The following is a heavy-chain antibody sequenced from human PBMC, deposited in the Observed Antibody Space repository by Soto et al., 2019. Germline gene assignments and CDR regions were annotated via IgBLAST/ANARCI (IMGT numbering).Heavy chain of an antibody. CDR3: ARGYDYDDE. D-gene: IGHD2-2*01. CDR2: INHSGST. V-gene: IGHV4-34*01. Sequence: SETLSLTCAVYGGSFSGYYWSWIRQPPGKGLEWIGEINHSGSTNYNLSLKSRVTISVDTSKNQFSLKLSSVTAADTAVYYCARGYDYDDEWGQGTLVTVSS. J-gene: IGHJ4*02. CDR1: GGSFSGYY.